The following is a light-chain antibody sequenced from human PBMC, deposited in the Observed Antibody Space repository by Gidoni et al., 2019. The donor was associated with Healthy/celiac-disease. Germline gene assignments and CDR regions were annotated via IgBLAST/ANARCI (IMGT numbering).Light chain of an antibody. V-gene: IGKV3-11*01. J-gene: IGKJ4*01. CDR3: QQRSNWPQLT. CDR2: DAS. Sequence: EIVLTQSPATLPLSPGERATLSCRASQGVSSYLAWYQQKPGQAPRLLIYDASNRATGIPARFSGSGSGTDFTLTISSLDPEDFAVYYCQQRSNWPQLTFGGGTKVEIK. CDR1: QGVSSY.